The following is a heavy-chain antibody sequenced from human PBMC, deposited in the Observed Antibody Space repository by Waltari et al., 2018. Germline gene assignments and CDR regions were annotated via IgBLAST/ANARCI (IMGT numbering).Heavy chain of an antibody. V-gene: IGHV3-23*01. CDR3: AKDGRVYSSGWYYFDY. D-gene: IGHD6-19*01. CDR1: GFHIIRYA. Sequence: EVQLLESGGGLVQPGGSLRLSCAASGFHIIRYAMSWVRQAPGKGLEWVSAISGSGGSTYYADSVKGRFTISRDNSKNTLYLQMNSLRAEDTAVYYCAKDGRVYSSGWYYFDYWGQGTLVTVSS. J-gene: IGHJ4*02. CDR2: ISGSGGST.